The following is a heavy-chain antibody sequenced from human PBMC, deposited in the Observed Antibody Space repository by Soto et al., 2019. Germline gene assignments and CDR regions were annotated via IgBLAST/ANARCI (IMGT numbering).Heavy chain of an antibody. D-gene: IGHD3-10*01. V-gene: IGHV3-30*18. CDR3: AKDMGRPPRQDRYYYYYGMDV. CDR2: ISYDGSNK. Sequence: GGSLRLSCAASGFTFSSYGMHWVRQAPGKGLEWVAVISYDGSNKYYADSVKGRFTISRDNSKNTLYLQMNSLRAEDTAVYYCAKDMGRPPRQDRYYYYYGMDVWGQGTTVTVSS. CDR1: GFTFSSYG. J-gene: IGHJ6*02.